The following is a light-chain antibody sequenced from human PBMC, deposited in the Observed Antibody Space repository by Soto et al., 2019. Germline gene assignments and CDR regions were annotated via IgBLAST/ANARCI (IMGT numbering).Light chain of an antibody. CDR1: QSISTY. J-gene: IGKJ4*01. CDR2: GAS. Sequence: DIQMTQSPSSLSASIGDRITITCRASQSISTYLNWYQQKPGKAPNLLSYGASTLQSGVPSRFSGRGSATDFTLTISSLQPEDFATYYCQQSFITPPLTFGGGTKLDIK. V-gene: IGKV1-39*01. CDR3: QQSFITPPLT.